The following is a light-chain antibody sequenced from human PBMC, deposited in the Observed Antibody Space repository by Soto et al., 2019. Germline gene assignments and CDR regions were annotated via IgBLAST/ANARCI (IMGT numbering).Light chain of an antibody. Sequence: QSALTQPASVSGSPGQSITISCTGTSSDVGGYNYVSRYQQHPGKAPKLMIYKVSNRPSGVSNRFSGSKSGNTASLTISGLQAEDEADYYCSSYTSSSTLVFGTGTKLTVL. CDR1: SSDVGGYNY. V-gene: IGLV2-14*01. CDR3: SSYTSSSTLV. J-gene: IGLJ1*01. CDR2: KVS.